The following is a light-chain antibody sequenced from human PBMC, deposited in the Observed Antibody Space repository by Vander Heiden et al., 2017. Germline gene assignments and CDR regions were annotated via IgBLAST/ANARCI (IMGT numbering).Light chain of an antibody. CDR1: ISDVGSYNL. CDR2: EGS. V-gene: IGLV2-23*01. Sequence: QSALTQPASVSGSPGQSITISCTGTISDVGSYNLVSWYQQPPGKAPKLMIYEGSKRPSGVSNRFSGSKSDNTASLTISGLQAEDEADYYCCSYAGSRVFGGGTKLTVL. J-gene: IGLJ2*01. CDR3: CSYAGSRV.